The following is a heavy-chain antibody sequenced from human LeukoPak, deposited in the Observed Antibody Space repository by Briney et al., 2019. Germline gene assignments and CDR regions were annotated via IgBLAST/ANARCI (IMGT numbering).Heavy chain of an antibody. Sequence: AGGSLRLSCAASGFTFSSYAMSWVRQAPGKGLEWVSAISGSGGSTYYADSVKGRFTISRDNSKNTLYLQMNSLRAEDTAVYYCAKDLLWFGEYALYGMDVWGKGTTVTVSS. CDR1: GFTFSSYA. CDR2: ISGSGGST. J-gene: IGHJ6*04. D-gene: IGHD3-10*01. V-gene: IGHV3-23*01. CDR3: AKDLLWFGEYALYGMDV.